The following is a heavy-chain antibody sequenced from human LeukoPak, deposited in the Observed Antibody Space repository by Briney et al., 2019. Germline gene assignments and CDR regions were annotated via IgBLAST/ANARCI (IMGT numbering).Heavy chain of an antibody. J-gene: IGHJ4*02. V-gene: IGHV3-23*01. Sequence: GSLRLSCAASGFTFSSYAMSWVRQAPGKGLEWVSAISGSGGSTHYADSVKGRFTISRDSSKNTLYLQMNSLRAEDTAVYYCATRGYSYGLPISEFDYWGQGTLVTVSS. CDR3: ATRGYSYGLPISEFDY. CDR2: ISGSGGST. CDR1: GFTFSSYA. D-gene: IGHD5-18*01.